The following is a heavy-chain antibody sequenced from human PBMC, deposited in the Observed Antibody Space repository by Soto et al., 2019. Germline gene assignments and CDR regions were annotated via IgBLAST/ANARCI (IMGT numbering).Heavy chain of an antibody. D-gene: IGHD1-7*01. V-gene: IGHV3-23*01. Sequence: LGGSLRLSCAASGFTFSNYVMNWVRQAPGKGLEWVSTISYSADKTFYADSVKGRFTISRDNSRDTLFLQMNSLRADDAAVYYCARRARTATTNWGAFDIWGQGTMVTVSS. CDR1: GFTFSNYV. J-gene: IGHJ3*02. CDR3: ARRARTATTNWGAFDI. CDR2: ISYSADKT.